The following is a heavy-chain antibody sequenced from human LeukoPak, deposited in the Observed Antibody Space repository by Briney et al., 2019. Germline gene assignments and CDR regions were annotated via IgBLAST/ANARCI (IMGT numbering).Heavy chain of an antibody. Sequence: SETLSLTCTVSGGSISSYYWSWIRQPPGKGLEWIGEINHSGSTNYNPSLKSRVTTSVDTSKNQFSLKLSSVTAADTAVYYCARGYYYDSSGYTGNWFDPWGQGTLVTVSS. J-gene: IGHJ5*02. CDR2: INHSGST. CDR1: GGSISSYY. D-gene: IGHD3-22*01. V-gene: IGHV4-34*01. CDR3: ARGYYYDSSGYTGNWFDP.